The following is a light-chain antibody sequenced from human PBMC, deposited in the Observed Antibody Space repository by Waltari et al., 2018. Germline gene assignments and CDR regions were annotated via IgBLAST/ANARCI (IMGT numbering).Light chain of an antibody. J-gene: IGKJ3*01. CDR1: QSVSCF. Sequence: DIQMTQSPSTLSASVGDIVTITCRASQSVSCFLAGYRQKPGRAPNLLIYKTSTLESGVPSRFSGSGSETEFTLTISSLQPDDFATYYCHQYYSLPFTFGPGTKVDV. CDR2: KTS. CDR3: HQYYSLPFT. V-gene: IGKV1-5*03.